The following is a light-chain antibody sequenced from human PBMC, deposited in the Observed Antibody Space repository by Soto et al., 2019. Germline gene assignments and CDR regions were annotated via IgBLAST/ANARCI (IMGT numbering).Light chain of an antibody. CDR3: CSYAGSPRYV. Sequence: QSALTQPRSVSGSPGQSVTNSCTGTSSDVGGYNYVSWYQQHPGKAPKVMIYDVSERPSGVPDRFSGSKSGNTASLTISELQAEDEADYYCCSYAGSPRYVFGTATKLTVL. CDR2: DVS. CDR1: SSDVGGYNY. V-gene: IGLV2-11*01. J-gene: IGLJ1*01.